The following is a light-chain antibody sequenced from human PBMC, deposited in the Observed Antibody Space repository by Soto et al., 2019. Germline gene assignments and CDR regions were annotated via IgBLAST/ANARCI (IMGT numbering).Light chain of an antibody. V-gene: IGLV2-14*01. CDR1: SSDVGSYNY. Sequence: QSALTQPASVSGSPGQSITISCTGTSSDVGSYNYVSWYQQYPGKAPKLMIYDVSNRPSGVSYRFSGSKSGNTASLTISGLQAEDEADYYCSSYTTSSPHVVVGGGTKLTVL. CDR3: SSYTTSSPHVV. J-gene: IGLJ2*01. CDR2: DVS.